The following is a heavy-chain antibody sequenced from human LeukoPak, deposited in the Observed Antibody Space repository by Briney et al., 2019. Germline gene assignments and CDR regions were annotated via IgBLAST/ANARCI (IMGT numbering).Heavy chain of an antibody. Sequence: GGSLRLSCAASGFTFSSYEMNWVRQAPGKGLEWVSYISSSGSTIYYADSVKGRFTISRDNAKNSLYLQMNSLRAEDTAVYYCARGDRDLLDYYYYMDVWGKGTTVTTSS. CDR2: ISSSGSTI. CDR3: ARGDRDLLDYYYYMDV. V-gene: IGHV3-48*03. J-gene: IGHJ6*03. D-gene: IGHD3-3*01. CDR1: GFTFSSYE.